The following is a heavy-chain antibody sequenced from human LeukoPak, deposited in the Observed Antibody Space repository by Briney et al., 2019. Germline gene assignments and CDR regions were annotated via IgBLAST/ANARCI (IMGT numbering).Heavy chain of an antibody. CDR3: ARIHALVNFPSYYYYYYMDV. V-gene: IGHV1-24*01. D-gene: IGHD5-18*01. J-gene: IGHJ6*03. Sequence: ASVKVSCKVSGYTLTELSMHWVRQAPGKGLEWMGGFDPENGETIYAQKFQGRVTMTEDTSTDTAYMELSSLRSEDTAVYYCARIHALVNFPSYYYYYYMDVWGKGTTVTISS. CDR1: GYTLTELS. CDR2: FDPENGET.